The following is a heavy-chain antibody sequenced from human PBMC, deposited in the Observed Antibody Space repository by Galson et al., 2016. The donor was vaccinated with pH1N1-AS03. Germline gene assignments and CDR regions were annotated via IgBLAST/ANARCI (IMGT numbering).Heavy chain of an antibody. Sequence: QSGAEVKKPGEFLKISCKVSGYTFSNHWIGWVRQMPGKGLEWMGIIYPADSSTTYSPSFQGQVTISADQSISTAYLQWSSLRASDTAMYFCARQQDGRGSGLEWLFWYGMDVWGQGTTVIVSS. D-gene: IGHD3-3*01. CDR3: ARQQDGRGSGLEWLFWYGMDV. J-gene: IGHJ6*02. V-gene: IGHV5-51*01. CDR1: GYTFSNHW. CDR2: IYPADSST.